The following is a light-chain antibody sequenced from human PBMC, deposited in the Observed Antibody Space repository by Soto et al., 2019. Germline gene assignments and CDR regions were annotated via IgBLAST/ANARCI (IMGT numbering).Light chain of an antibody. CDR1: SSNIGSNT. V-gene: IGLV1-44*01. CDR2: TTG. J-gene: IGLJ1*01. Sequence: QSVLTQPLSASASPGQRVTISCSGGSSNIGSNTVAWYQHLPGTAPPRLIFTTGQRPSGVPGRFSGSKSGASASLAISGLQSEDEGDYYCSAWDNSLNGYVFGPGTKVTAL. CDR3: SAWDNSLNGYV.